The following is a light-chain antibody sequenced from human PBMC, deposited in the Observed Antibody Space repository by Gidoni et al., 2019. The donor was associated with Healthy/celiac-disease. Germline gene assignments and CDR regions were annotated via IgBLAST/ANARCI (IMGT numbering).Light chain of an antibody. CDR1: QSVSSSY. Sequence: EIVLTQSPGTLSLSPGERATLSCRASQSVSSSYLAWYQQKPGQAPRLLIYCASSRATGIPDRFSGSGSGTDFTLTISRLEPEDFAVYYCQQYGSSQGYTFGQGTQLEIK. CDR3: QQYGSSQGYT. V-gene: IGKV3-20*01. J-gene: IGKJ2*01. CDR2: CAS.